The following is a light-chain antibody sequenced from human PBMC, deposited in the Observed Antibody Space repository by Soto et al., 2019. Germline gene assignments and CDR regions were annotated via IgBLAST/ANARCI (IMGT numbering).Light chain of an antibody. CDR3: SSYTSSITRV. J-gene: IGLJ1*01. V-gene: IGLV2-14*01. CDR1: SSDVGGYNY. Sequence: QSALTQPASVSGSPGQSIAISCTGTSSDVGGYNYVSWYQLHPDKAPKLIIYDVSNRPSGVSNRFSGSKSGNTASLTISGLQPEDEADYYCSSYTSSITRVFGTGPKLTVL. CDR2: DVS.